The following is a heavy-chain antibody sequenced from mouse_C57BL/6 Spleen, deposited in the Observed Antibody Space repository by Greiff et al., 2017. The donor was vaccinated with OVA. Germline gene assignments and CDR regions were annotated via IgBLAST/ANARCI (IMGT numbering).Heavy chain of an antibody. V-gene: IGHV1-26*01. Sequence: EVQLQQSGPELVKPGASVKISCKASGYTFTDYYMNWVKQSHGKSLEWIGDINPNNGGTSYNQKFKGKATLTVDKSSSTAYMELRSLTSEDSAVYYCARFLAFYGSSYYAMDYWGQGTSVTVSS. CDR2: INPNNGGT. CDR3: ARFLAFYGSSYYAMDY. CDR1: GYTFTDYY. J-gene: IGHJ4*01. D-gene: IGHD1-1*01.